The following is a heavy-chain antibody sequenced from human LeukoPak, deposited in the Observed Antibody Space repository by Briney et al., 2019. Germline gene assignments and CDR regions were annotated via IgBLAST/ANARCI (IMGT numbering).Heavy chain of an antibody. J-gene: IGHJ5*02. V-gene: IGHV4-59*12. CDR1: GGPINSDY. CDR2: IYSSGST. Sequence: SETLSLTCTVSGGPINSDYWNWLRQPPGQGLEWIGYIYSSGSTNYNPSLNSRVSISLDTSKNQLSLKLGSVTAADTAVYYCARGDCSGGSCYSWFYPWGQGTLVTVSS. D-gene: IGHD2-15*01. CDR3: ARGDCSGGSCYSWFYP.